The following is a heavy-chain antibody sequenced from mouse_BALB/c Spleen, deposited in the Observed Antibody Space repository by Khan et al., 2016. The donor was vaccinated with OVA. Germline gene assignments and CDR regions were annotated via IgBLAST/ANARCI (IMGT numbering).Heavy chain of an antibody. J-gene: IGHJ4*01. D-gene: IGHD1-1*01. V-gene: IGHV1S41*01. CDR2: IVPGSGNP. CDR1: GYTFTSYW. Sequence: DLVKPGASVKLSCKASGYTFTSYWINWLKQRPGQGPEWLGHIVPGSGNPYHNEIFKCKATLTVDTSSSTVYITLSSLSSEDSAVFFCARSNYCGNGLYDMDYWGQGTSVTVSA. CDR3: ARSNYCGNGLYDMDY.